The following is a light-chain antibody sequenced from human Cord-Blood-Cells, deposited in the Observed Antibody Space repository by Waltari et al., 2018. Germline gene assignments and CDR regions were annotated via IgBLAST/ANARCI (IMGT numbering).Light chain of an antibody. J-gene: IGKJ2*01. V-gene: IGKV4-1*01. CDR1: QSVLYSSNNKNY. CDR3: QAQNT. Sequence: DIVMTQSPDSLAVSLGERATINCKSSQSVLYSSNNKNYLAWYQQKPGQPPKLLIYWVSTRESVVPDRFSGSGSGTDFTLTISSLQAEDVAVYYCQAQNTFGQGTKLEIK. CDR2: WVS.